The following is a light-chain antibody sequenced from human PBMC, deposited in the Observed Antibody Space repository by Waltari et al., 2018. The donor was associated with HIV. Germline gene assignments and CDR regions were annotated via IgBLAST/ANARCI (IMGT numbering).Light chain of an antibody. CDR2: YDD. CDR3: AAAWDDSLNGPV. J-gene: IGLJ2*01. V-gene: IGLV1-36*01. CDR1: SSNIGNKA. Sequence: QSVLTQPPSVSEAPRQRVTISCSGSSSNIGNKAVNWYQQLPGKAPKLLIYYDDLLPSGVSDRFSGSKSGTSASLAISGLQSEDEADYYCAAAWDDSLNGPVFGGGTKLTVL.